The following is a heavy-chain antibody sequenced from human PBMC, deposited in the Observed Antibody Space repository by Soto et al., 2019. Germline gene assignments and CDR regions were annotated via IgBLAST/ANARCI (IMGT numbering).Heavy chain of an antibody. Sequence: PSETLSLTCTFAGGSISSVYDFWSWIRQSPDKGLEWIGHIYNGGSTYNNPSLTSRVTISVDTSKNQFSLKLSSVTAADTAVFYCARLVGTYFDYWGRGTLVTVSS. J-gene: IGHJ4*02. V-gene: IGHV4-30-4*01. CDR1: GGSISSVYDF. CDR3: ARLVGTYFDY. D-gene: IGHD6-6*01. CDR2: IYNGGST.